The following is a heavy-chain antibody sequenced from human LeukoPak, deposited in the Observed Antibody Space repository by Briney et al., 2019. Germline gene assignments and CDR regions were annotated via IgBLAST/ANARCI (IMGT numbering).Heavy chain of an antibody. V-gene: IGHV3-7*03. D-gene: IGHD5-12*01. J-gene: IGHJ4*02. CDR1: GFTFSSYG. CDR3: ARGRGTDY. CDR2: IKPDGSEK. Sequence: PGGSLRLSCAASGFTFSSYGMFWVRQAPGKGLEWVANIKPDGSEKNYVDSVKGRFTISRDNAKKSLYLQMNSLRAEDTAVYFCARGRGTDYWGQGTLVTVSS.